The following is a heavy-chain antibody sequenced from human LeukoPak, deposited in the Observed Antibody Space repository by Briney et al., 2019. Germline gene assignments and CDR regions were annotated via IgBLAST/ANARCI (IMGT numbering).Heavy chain of an antibody. CDR2: ICGSGGST. J-gene: IGHJ4*02. V-gene: IGHV3-23*01. CDR1: GFTFSSYA. D-gene: IGHD6-13*01. CDR3: AKEVAAAENYFDY. Sequence: GGSLRHSCAASGFTFSSYAMSWVRQAPGKGLEWVSAICGSGGSTYYADSVKGRFTISRDNSKNTLYLQMNSLRAEDTAVYYCAKEVAAAENYFDYWGQGTLVTVSS.